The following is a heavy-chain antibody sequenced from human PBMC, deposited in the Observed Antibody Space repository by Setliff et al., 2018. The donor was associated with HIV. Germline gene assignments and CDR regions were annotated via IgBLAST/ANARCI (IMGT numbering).Heavy chain of an antibody. D-gene: IGHD6-13*01. J-gene: IGHJ6*02. Sequence: SVKVSCKASGGTFSSYAISWVRQAPGQGLEWMGGIIPIFGTANYAQKFQGRVTITADESTSTAYMELSSLRPEDTAVYYCARDCRVGWVFTYGMDVWGQGTLVTVS. CDR3: ARDCRVGWVFTYGMDV. CDR2: IIPIFGTA. V-gene: IGHV1-69*13. CDR1: GGTFSSYA.